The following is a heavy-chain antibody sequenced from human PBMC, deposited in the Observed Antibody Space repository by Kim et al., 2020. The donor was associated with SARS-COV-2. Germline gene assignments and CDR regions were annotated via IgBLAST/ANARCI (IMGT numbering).Heavy chain of an antibody. CDR2: IYYSGST. CDR1: GGSISSYY. CDR3: ARDRIIRIVPAAIFEFDP. V-gene: IGHV4-59*13. D-gene: IGHD2-2*02. Sequence: SETLSLTCTVSGGSISSYYWSWIRQPPGKGLEWIGYIYYSGSTNYNPSLKSRVTISVDTSKNQFSLKLSSVTAADTAVYYCARDRIIRIVPAAIFEFDP. J-gene: IGHJ5*02.